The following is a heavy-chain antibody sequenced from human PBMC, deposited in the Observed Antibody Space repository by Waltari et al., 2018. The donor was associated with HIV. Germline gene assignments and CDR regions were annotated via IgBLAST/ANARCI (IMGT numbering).Heavy chain of an antibody. Sequence: QVQLVQSGAEVKKPGASVKVSCKASGYTFTAYYMHWVRQAPGQGLEWMGRINLNSGDTNYGQKFQGRVTMTRDTSIGTAYMELSRLRSDDTAVYYCARDSYYYDSSGFFPDFWGQGTLVTVSS. CDR1: GYTFTAYY. CDR3: ARDSYYYDSSGFFPDF. D-gene: IGHD3-22*01. V-gene: IGHV1-2*06. J-gene: IGHJ4*02. CDR2: INLNSGDT.